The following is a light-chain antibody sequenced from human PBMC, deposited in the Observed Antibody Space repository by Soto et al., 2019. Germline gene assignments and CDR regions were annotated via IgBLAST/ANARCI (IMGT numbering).Light chain of an antibody. CDR2: DAS. CDR3: QHYSTYPWT. V-gene: IGKV1-5*01. CDR1: QSISTW. J-gene: IGKJ1*01. Sequence: DIQLTQSPSTLSASVGDRVSITCRASQSISTWLSWYQQKPGKAPKLLIFDASSLESRVSSRFSGRGSGTQFALTISSLQPYDFATYYCQHYSTYPWTFGQGAKVEFK.